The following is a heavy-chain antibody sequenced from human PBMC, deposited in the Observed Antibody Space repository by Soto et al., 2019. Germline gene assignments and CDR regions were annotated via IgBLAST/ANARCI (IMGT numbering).Heavy chain of an antibody. V-gene: IGHV4-34*01. D-gene: IGHD3-3*01. CDR2: INHSGST. CDR1: GGSFSGYY. CDR3: ARSGSYDFWSGYFRGYYGMDV. Sequence: PXGTLSLTCAVYGGSFSGYYWSWIRQPPGKGLEWIGEINHSGSTNYNPSLKSRVTISVDTSKNQFSLKLSSVTAADTAVYYCARSGSYDFWSGYFRGYYGMDVWGQGTTVTVSS. J-gene: IGHJ6*02.